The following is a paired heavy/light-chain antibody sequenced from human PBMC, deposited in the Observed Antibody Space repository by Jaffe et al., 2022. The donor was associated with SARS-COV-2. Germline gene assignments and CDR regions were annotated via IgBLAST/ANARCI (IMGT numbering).Light chain of an antibody. CDR1: NSNVGNNY. V-gene: IGLV1-51*01. J-gene: IGLJ3*02. CDR2: DNN. CDR3: GTWDSSLSAWV. Sequence: QSVLTQPPSVSAAPGQKVTISCSGSNSNVGNNYVSWYQQLPGTAPKLLIYDNNKRLSGIPDRFSGSKSGTSATLDITGLQTGDEADYYCGTWDSSLSAWVFGGGTKVTVL.
Heavy chain of an antibody. CDR1: GFSFSYNG. V-gene: IGHV3-33*05. D-gene: IGHD2-2*01. CDR2: ISYDGSNK. Sequence: QVQLVESGGGVVQPGMSLGLSCAASGFSFSYNGMTWVRQAPGKGLEWVSFISYDGSNKYYADSVKGRFTISRDNSKNTVYLQMNSLRAEDTAVYYCARDYCSITSCYDSWGQGTLVTVSS. CDR3: ARDYCSITSCYDS. J-gene: IGHJ4*02.